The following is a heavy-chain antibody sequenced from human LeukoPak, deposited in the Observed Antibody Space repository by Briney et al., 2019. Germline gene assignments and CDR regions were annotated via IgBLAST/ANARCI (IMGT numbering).Heavy chain of an antibody. CDR3: ARPNKDYDSSGYYGAFDI. D-gene: IGHD3-22*01. CDR1: GYSISSGYY. Sequence: SETLSLTCTVSGYSISSGYYWGWIRPPPGKGLEWIGSIYHSGSTYYNPSLKSRVTISVDTSKNQFSLKLSSVTAADTAVYYCARPNKDYDSSGYYGAFDIWGQGTMVTVSS. V-gene: IGHV4-38-2*02. J-gene: IGHJ3*02. CDR2: IYHSGST.